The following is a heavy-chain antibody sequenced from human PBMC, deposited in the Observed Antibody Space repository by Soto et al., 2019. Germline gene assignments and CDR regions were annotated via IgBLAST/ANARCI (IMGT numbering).Heavy chain of an antibody. Sequence: GASVKVSCKASGFTFTSSAMQWVRQARGQRLEWIGWIVVGSGNTNYAQKFQERVTITRDMSTSTAHMELSSLRSEDTAVYYCAADSGLYSNYVAFDIWGQGTMVTVSS. CDR1: GFTFTSSA. J-gene: IGHJ3*02. CDR2: IVVGSGNT. CDR3: AADSGLYSNYVAFDI. V-gene: IGHV1-58*02. D-gene: IGHD4-4*01.